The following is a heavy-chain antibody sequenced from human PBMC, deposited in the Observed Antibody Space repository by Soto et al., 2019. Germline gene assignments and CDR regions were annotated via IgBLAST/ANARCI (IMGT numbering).Heavy chain of an antibody. J-gene: IGHJ6*03. D-gene: IGHD3-3*01. Sequence: GGSLRLSCAASGFTFSSYGMHWVRQAPGKGLEWVAVISYDGSNKYYADSVKGRFTISRDNSKNTLYLQMNSLRAEDTAVYYCAKDRFLEIYYYYYYMDVWGKGTTVTVSS. V-gene: IGHV3-30*18. CDR1: GFTFSSYG. CDR2: ISYDGSNK. CDR3: AKDRFLEIYYYYYYMDV.